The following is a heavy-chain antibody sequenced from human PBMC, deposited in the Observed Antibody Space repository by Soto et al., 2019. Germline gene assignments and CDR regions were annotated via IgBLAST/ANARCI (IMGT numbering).Heavy chain of an antibody. D-gene: IGHD3-9*01. Sequence: EVQLVESGGGFVQPGGSMRLSCAASGFTFRNYEMNWVRKAPGKGLEWVSYISSSGITTYYADFAAGRFTISRDNAKESLYLHLNSLRVEDTAVYYCARYRTRADWWGLGTQVTVSS. V-gene: IGHV3-48*03. CDR2: ISSSGITT. J-gene: IGHJ4*02. CDR1: GFTFRNYE. CDR3: ARYRTRADW.